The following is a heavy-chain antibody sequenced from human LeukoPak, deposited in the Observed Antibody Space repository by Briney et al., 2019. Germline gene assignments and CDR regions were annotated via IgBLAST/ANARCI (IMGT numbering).Heavy chain of an antibody. Sequence: SGGSLRLSCAASGFTFSTYWMSWVRQAPGKGLEWVANINQDGGESYYVDSVKGRFTISRDNAKNSLYLQMNSLRAEDTAVYYCARYCSGGSCFDYWGQGTLVTVSS. CDR3: ARYCSGGSCFDY. D-gene: IGHD2-15*01. CDR1: GFTFSTYW. J-gene: IGHJ4*02. CDR2: INQDGGES. V-gene: IGHV3-7*03.